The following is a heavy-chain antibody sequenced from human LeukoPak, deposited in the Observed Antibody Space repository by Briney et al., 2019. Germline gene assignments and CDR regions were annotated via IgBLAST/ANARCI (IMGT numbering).Heavy chain of an antibody. Sequence: GGSLRLSCAASGFTFSSYSMNWVRQAPGKGLEGVSSISSSSSYIYYAHSVKGRLTISRDNAKNSLYLQLNSLRAEDTAVYYCARDQSAVAGTGAFDIWGQGTMVTVSS. V-gene: IGHV3-21*01. CDR2: ISSSSSYI. CDR3: ARDQSAVAGTGAFDI. D-gene: IGHD6-19*01. J-gene: IGHJ3*02. CDR1: GFTFSSYS.